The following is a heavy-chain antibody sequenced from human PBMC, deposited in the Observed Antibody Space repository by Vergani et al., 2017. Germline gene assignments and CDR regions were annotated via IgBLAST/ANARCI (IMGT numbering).Heavy chain of an antibody. CDR3: ARVSRAAGYSGLDS. CDR1: GASMSSVGYY. Sequence: QVQLQESGPGLVKPSQTLSLTCTVSGASMSSVGYYWTWIRQSAGKRLEWIGDILGSGTANYNPSFQVRVSMSVAKSKNQFSLTLSSVTATDTAVYYCARVSRAAGYSGLDSWGQGTRVTVSS. V-gene: IGHV4-61*02. CDR2: ILGSGTA. J-gene: IGHJ4*02. D-gene: IGHD6-13*01.